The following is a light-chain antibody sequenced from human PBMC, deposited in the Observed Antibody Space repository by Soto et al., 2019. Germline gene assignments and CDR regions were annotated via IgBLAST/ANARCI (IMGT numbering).Light chain of an antibody. J-gene: IGLJ2*01. CDR1: SSDVGSYEL. CDR2: EGS. Sequence: QSALTQPASVSGSPGQSSTISCTGTSSDVGSYELVSWFQQHPGKAPKLMIYEGSKRPSGVSNRFSGSKSGNTASLTISGLQAEDEADYYCCSYAVTNILVVGGGTKLTVL. V-gene: IGLV2-23*01. CDR3: CSYAVTNILV.